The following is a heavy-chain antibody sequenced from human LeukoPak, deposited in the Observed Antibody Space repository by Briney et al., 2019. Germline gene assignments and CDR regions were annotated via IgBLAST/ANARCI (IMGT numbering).Heavy chain of an antibody. J-gene: IGHJ4*02. D-gene: IGHD3-10*01. V-gene: IGHV3-30-3*01. Sequence: GGSLRLSCAASGFTFSSYAMHWVRQAPGKGLEWVAVISYDGSNKYYADSVKGRFTISRDNSKNTLYLQMNSLRAEDTAVYYCAKGHTYYGSGSYRGDYWGQGTLVTVSS. CDR2: ISYDGSNK. CDR3: AKGHTYYGSGSYRGDY. CDR1: GFTFSSYA.